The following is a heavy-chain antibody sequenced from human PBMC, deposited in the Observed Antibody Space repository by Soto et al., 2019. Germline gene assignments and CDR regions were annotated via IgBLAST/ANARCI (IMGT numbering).Heavy chain of an antibody. CDR1: GFTFSNYA. Sequence: QVQLVESGGGVVQPGRSLRLSCAASGFTFSNYAMHWVRQTPGTGPEWVGVISADGRHGAYVDSLEGRFTISRDNSKNTLYLQMNNLRPEDTAKYHCVKNFDTGAWPYLDYFDWWGQGVPVTVSS. CDR2: ISADGRHG. CDR3: VKNFDTGAWPYLDYFDW. J-gene: IGHJ4*02. V-gene: IGHV3-30*03. D-gene: IGHD3-9*01.